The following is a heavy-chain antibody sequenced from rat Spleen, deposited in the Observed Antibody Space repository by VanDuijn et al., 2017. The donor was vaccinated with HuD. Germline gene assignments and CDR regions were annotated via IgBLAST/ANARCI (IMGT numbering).Heavy chain of an antibody. CDR2: IWTGGTT. CDR1: GFSLTSYN. D-gene: IGHD1-7*01. Sequence: QVQLMESGPGLVQPSQTLSLTCTVSGFSLTSYNIHWVRQPTGKGLEWMGLIWTGGTTDFNSALKSRLSISRDTSKSQVFLKMTILQTEDLATYYCPRESYSGYNFDYWGQGVMVTVSS. CDR3: PRESYSGYNFDY. V-gene: IGHV2-30*01. J-gene: IGHJ2*01.